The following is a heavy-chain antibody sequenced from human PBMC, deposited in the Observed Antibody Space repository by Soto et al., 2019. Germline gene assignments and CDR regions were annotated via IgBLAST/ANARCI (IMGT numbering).Heavy chain of an antibody. D-gene: IGHD2-15*01. Sequence: QVQLVESGGGVVQPGRSLRLSCAASGFTFSSYGMHWVRQAPGKGLEWVAVIWYDGSNKYYADSVKGRFTISRDNSKNMLYLQMNSLRAEDTAVYYCARGGGTEIDYWGQGTLVTVSS. CDR2: IWYDGSNK. V-gene: IGHV3-33*01. CDR3: ARGGGTEIDY. J-gene: IGHJ4*02. CDR1: GFTFSSYG.